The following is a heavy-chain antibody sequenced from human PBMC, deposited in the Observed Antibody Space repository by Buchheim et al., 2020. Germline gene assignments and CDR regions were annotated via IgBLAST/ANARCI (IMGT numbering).Heavy chain of an antibody. CDR3: ARSRVAGTSPYEDFDY. V-gene: IGHV4-39*01. D-gene: IGHD6-19*01. CDR1: GGSISSSSYY. CDR2: IYYSGST. Sequence: QLQLQESGPGLVKPSETLSLTCTVSGGSISSSSYYWGWIRQPPGKGLEWIGSIYYSGSTYYNPSLKSRVTISVDTSKNQFSLKLGSVTAADTAVYYCARSRVAGTSPYEDFDYWGQGTL. J-gene: IGHJ4*02.